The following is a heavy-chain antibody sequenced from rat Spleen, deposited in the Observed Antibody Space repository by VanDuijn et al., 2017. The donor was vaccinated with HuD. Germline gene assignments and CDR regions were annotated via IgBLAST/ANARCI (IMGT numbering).Heavy chain of an antibody. CDR1: GFTFSSFP. D-gene: IGHD1-1*01. J-gene: IGHJ2*01. V-gene: IGHV5-46*01. CDR3: ARHGEWRYYFDY. Sequence: EVQLVESGGGLVQPGRSMKLSCAASGFTFSSFPMAWVRQAPTKGLEWVATISTSGGSTYYRDSVKGRFTISRDNAKSTLYLQMDSLRSEDTATYYCARHGEWRYYFDYWGQGVMVTVSS. CDR2: ISTSGGST.